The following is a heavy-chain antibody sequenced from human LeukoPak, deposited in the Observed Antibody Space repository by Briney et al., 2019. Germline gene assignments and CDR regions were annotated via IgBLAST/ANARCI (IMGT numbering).Heavy chain of an antibody. V-gene: IGHV1-2*02. J-gene: IGHJ6*02. CDR2: INPNSGGT. D-gene: IGHD6-19*01. CDR1: GYTFTGYY. Sequence: ASVKVSCKASGYTFTGYYMHWVRQAPGQGLEWMGWINPNSGGTNYAQKFQGRVTMTRDMSISTAYMELSRLRSDDTAVYYCARDSGSIAVAGTPYYYYYSMDVWGQGTTVTVSS. CDR3: ARDSGSIAVAGTPYYYYYSMDV.